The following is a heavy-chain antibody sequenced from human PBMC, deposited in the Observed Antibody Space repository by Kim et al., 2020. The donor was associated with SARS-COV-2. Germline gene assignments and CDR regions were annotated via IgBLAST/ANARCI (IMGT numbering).Heavy chain of an antibody. Sequence: SETLSLTCTVSGGSISSSSYYWGWIRQPPGKGLEWIGSIYYSGSTYYNPSLKSRATISVDTSKNQFYLKLSAVTAADTAVYYCASGGEWGVAAWYFDLWGRGTLVTVSS. V-gene: IGHV4-39*01. CDR2: IYYSGST. CDR3: ASGGEWGVAAWYFDL. CDR1: GGSISSSSYY. J-gene: IGHJ2*01. D-gene: IGHD6-19*01.